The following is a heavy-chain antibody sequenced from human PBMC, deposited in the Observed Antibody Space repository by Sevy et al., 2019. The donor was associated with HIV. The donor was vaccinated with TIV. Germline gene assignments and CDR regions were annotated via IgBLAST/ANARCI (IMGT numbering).Heavy chain of an antibody. Sequence: GGSLRLSCAASGFTFSSYDMHWVRQATGNGLEWVSAIGTAGDTYYPGSVKGRFTISRENAKNSLYLQMNSLRAGDTAVYYCARAMTTVTTYGMDVSGQGTAVTVSS. V-gene: IGHV3-13*01. D-gene: IGHD4-17*01. CDR3: ARAMTTVTTYGMDV. CDR2: IGTAGDT. J-gene: IGHJ6*02. CDR1: GFTFSSYD.